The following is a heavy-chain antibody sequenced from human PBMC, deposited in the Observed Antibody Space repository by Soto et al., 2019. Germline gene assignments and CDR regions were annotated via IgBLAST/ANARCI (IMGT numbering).Heavy chain of an antibody. CDR3: ARDLGGCSAGSCRYNWFDL. V-gene: IGHV1-69*06. D-gene: IGHD2-15*01. J-gene: IGHJ5*02. CDR1: EDTFSSHA. CDR2: TIPIYGTT. Sequence: ASVKVSCNASEDTFSSHAISWVRQAPGQGLEWMGGTIPIYGTTNYAQNFQDRVTITADTSTSTAYMELSSLRSDDTAVYYCARDLGGCSAGSCRYNWFDLWGQGTLVTVSS.